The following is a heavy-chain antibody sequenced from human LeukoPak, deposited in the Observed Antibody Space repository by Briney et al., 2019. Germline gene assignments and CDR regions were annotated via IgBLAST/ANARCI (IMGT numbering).Heavy chain of an antibody. D-gene: IGHD6-19*01. CDR3: TRQNSGWYDFDY. CDR2: IRSKANSYAT. V-gene: IGHV3-73*01. CDR1: GFTFSGSA. J-gene: IGHJ4*02. Sequence: GGSLRLSCAASGFTFSGSAMHWVRQASGKGLEWVGRIRSKANSYATAYAASVKGRFTISRDDSKNTAYLQMNSLKTEDTAVYYCTRQNSGWYDFDYWGQGTLVTASS.